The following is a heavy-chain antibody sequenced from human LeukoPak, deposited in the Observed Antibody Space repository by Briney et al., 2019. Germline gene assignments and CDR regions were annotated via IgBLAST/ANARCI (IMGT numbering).Heavy chain of an antibody. J-gene: IGHJ5*02. Sequence: ASVKVSCKASGYTFSSESIHWVRQAPGQRLEWLGWINAGSGNTKYSQKFQGRVTITRDTSASTAYMELSSLSSEDTAVYYCARDRGDYDYNWFDPWGQGTLVTVSS. D-gene: IGHD4-17*01. CDR3: ARDRGDYDYNWFDP. CDR2: INAGSGNT. CDR1: GYTFSSES. V-gene: IGHV1-3*01.